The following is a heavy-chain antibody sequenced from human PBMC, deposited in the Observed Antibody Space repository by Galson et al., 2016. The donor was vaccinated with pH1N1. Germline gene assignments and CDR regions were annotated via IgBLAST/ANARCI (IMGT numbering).Heavy chain of an antibody. V-gene: IGHV3-9*01. CDR1: GFTFDGYA. CDR3: AKDIVSGDYGDYGHFDY. Sequence: SLRLSCAASGFTFDGYAMHWVRQAPGKGLEWVSGISWNSGSIDYADSVKGRFTISRDNAKNSLYLQMNSLRAEDTALYYCAKDIVSGDYGDYGHFDYWGQGTLVTVSS. J-gene: IGHJ4*02. CDR2: ISWNSGSI. D-gene: IGHD4-17*01.